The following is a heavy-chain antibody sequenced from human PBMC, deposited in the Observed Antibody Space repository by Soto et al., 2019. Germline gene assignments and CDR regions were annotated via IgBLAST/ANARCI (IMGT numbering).Heavy chain of an antibody. V-gene: IGHV1-69*12. CDR1: GGTFSSYA. Sequence: QVQLVQSGAEVKKPGSSVKGSCKASGGTFSSYAISWVRQAPGQGLEWMGGIISIFGTANYAQKFQGRVTITADDSTSTAYMELSSLRSEATAVYYCARHVPAAGYYYGMDVWGQGTTVTVSS. J-gene: IGHJ6*02. D-gene: IGHD2-2*01. CDR3: ARHVPAAGYYYGMDV. CDR2: IISIFGTA.